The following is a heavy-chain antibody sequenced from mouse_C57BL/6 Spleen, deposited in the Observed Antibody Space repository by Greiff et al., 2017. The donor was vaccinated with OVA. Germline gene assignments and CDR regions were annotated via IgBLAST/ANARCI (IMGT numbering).Heavy chain of an antibody. Sequence: VKLQESGPGLVKPSQSLSLTCSVTGYSITSGYYWNWLRQFPGNNLEWMGYISYDGSHNYNPSLKNRISITRDTSKNQFFLKLNSVTTEDTATYYCARGVTEDYWGQGTTLTVSS. CDR3: ARGVTEDY. V-gene: IGHV3-6*01. CDR1: GYSITSGYY. CDR2: ISYDGSH. J-gene: IGHJ2*01. D-gene: IGHD2-3*01.